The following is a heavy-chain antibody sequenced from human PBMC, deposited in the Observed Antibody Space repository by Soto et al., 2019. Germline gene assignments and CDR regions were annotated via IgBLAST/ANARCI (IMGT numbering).Heavy chain of an antibody. CDR3: AKDGSMIVVVSDAFDI. J-gene: IGHJ3*02. CDR2: ISGSGGST. V-gene: IGHV3-23*01. CDR1: GFTFSSYA. Sequence: GGSLRLSCAASGFTFSSYAMSWVRQAPGKGLEWVSAISGSGGSTYYADSVKGRFTISRDNSKNTLYLQMNSLRAEDTAVYYCAKDGSMIVVVSDAFDIWGQGTMVTVSS. D-gene: IGHD3-22*01.